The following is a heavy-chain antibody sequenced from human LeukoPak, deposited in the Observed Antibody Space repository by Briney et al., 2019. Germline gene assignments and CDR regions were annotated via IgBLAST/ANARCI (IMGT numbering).Heavy chain of an antibody. CDR3: ATSHSSGWRTFDY. CDR2: IYYSGST. Sequence: SETLSLTCTVSGGSISSYYWSCIRQPPGKGLEWIGYIYYSGSTNYNPSLKSRVTISVDTSKNQFSLKLSSVTAADTAVYYCATSHSSGWRTFDYWGQGTLVTVSS. CDR1: GGSISSYY. J-gene: IGHJ4*02. D-gene: IGHD6-19*01. V-gene: IGHV4-59*08.